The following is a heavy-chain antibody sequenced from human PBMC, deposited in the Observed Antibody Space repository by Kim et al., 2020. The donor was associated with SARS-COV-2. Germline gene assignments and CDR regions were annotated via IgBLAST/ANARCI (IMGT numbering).Heavy chain of an antibody. CDR2: IYYSGST. Sequence: SETLSLTCTVAGGAISSYYWSWIRQPPGKGLEWIGYIYYSGSTNYNPSLKSRVTISVDTSKNQFSLKLSSGTAADTAVYYCARRELGYCSGGSCHDAIDPWGQGTLVTVSS. CDR3: ARRELGYCSGGSCHDAIDP. CDR1: GGAISSYY. D-gene: IGHD2-15*01. J-gene: IGHJ5*02. V-gene: IGHV4-59*08.